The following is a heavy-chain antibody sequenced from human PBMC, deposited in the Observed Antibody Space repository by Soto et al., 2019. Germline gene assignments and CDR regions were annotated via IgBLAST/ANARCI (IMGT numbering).Heavy chain of an antibody. CDR3: ARDRVTMVRGVITHGTFFDY. CDR2: IIPIFGTA. D-gene: IGHD3-10*01. V-gene: IGHV1-69*13. J-gene: IGHJ4*02. CDR1: GGTFSSYA. Sequence: GASVKVSCKASGGTFSSYAISWVRQAPGQGLEWMGGIIPIFGTANYAQKFQGRVTITADESTSTAYMELSSLRSEDMAVYYCARDRVTMVRGVITHGTFFDYWGQGTLVTVSS.